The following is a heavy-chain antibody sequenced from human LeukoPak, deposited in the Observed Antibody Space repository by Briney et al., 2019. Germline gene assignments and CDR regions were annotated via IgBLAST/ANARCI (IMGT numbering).Heavy chain of an antibody. J-gene: IGHJ2*01. Sequence: GESLKISCKGSGYSFTSQWIGWVRQMPGKGLEWMGIISPGDSDTRYSPSFQGQVTISADKSISTAYLQWSSLKASDTAMYCCARLIVVVTGRMYFDLWGRGTLVTVSS. D-gene: IGHD2-21*02. V-gene: IGHV5-51*01. CDR3: ARLIVVVTGRMYFDL. CDR1: GYSFTSQW. CDR2: ISPGDSDT.